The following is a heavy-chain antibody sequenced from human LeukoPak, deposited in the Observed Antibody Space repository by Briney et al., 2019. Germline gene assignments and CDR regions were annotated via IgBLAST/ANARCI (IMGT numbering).Heavy chain of an antibody. CDR1: GFTFSSYA. J-gene: IGHJ4*02. D-gene: IGHD2-21*02. CDR3: ARDWSCGGDCYSAVNYFDY. V-gene: IGHV3-30-3*01. Sequence: PGRSLRLSCAASGFTFSSYAMHWVRQAPGKGLEWVAVISYDGSNKYYADSVKGRFTISRDNSKNTLYLQMNSLRAEDTAVYYCARDWSCGGDCYSAVNYFDYWGQGTLVTVSS. CDR2: ISYDGSNK.